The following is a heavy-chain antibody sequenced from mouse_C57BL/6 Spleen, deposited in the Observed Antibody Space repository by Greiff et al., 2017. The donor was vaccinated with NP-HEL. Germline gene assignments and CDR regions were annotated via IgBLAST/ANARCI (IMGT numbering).Heavy chain of an antibody. CDR3: AREIGGYAMDY. J-gene: IGHJ4*01. V-gene: IGHV1-61*01. CDR2: IYPSDSET. CDR1: GYTFTSYW. Sequence: QVQLQQSGAELVRPGSSVKLSCKASGYTFTSYWMDWVKQRPGQGLEWIGNIYPSDSETHYNQKFKDKATLTVDKSSSTAYMQLSSLTSEDSAVYYCAREIGGYAMDYWGQGTSVTVSS.